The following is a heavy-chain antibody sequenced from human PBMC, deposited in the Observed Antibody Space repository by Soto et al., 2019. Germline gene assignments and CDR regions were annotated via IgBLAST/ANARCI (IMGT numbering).Heavy chain of an antibody. CDR1: GYTFYSYD. Sequence: QVQLVQSGAEVKKPGASVKVSCKASGYTFYSYDITWVRQAPGQGLEWMGTTSIYNGNTNFAQNLQGRVTMPIDKSTATAYMELNSLTSDDTAVYYCARARATVTTERALGYWGQGTLVTVSS. V-gene: IGHV1-18*01. CDR2: TSIYNGNT. J-gene: IGHJ4*02. D-gene: IGHD4-17*01. CDR3: ARARATVTTERALGY.